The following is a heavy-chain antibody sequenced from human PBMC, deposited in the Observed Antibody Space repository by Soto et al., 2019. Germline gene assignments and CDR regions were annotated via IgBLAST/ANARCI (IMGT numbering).Heavy chain of an antibody. Sequence: ASVKVSCKASGYSFTNNYVSWVRQSTVQGVEWMGWMNPGSGDTGYAQKFQGRVTMTRDISTATAYMELSSLKSDDTATYYCARMATFGSLNWFDPWGQGTLVTVSS. CDR2: MNPGSGDT. D-gene: IGHD3-16*01. V-gene: IGHV1-8*01. J-gene: IGHJ5*02. CDR1: GYSFTNNY. CDR3: ARMATFGSLNWFDP.